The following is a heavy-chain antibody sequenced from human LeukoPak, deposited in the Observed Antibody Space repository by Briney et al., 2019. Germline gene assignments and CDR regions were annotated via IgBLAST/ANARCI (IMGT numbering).Heavy chain of an antibody. J-gene: IGHJ4*02. CDR2: IYYSGST. Sequence: KPSETLSLTCTVSGGSITSYFWSWIRQPPGKGLEYIGYIYYSGSTNYNPSLKSRVTISVDTSKNQFSLNLTSVTAADTAVYYCARANYGSGSYPLDYWGQGTLVSVSS. D-gene: IGHD3-10*01. CDR3: ARANYGSGSYPLDY. V-gene: IGHV4-59*01. CDR1: GGSITSYF.